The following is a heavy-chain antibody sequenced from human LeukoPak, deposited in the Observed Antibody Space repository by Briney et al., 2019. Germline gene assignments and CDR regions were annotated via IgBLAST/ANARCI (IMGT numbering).Heavy chain of an antibody. D-gene: IGHD6-13*01. CDR2: ISKSGDHT. CDR3: ASPLSSNWYNY. CDR1: GFTFSRYA. Sequence: GALLRLSCAASGFTFSRYAMSWGRQAPGKGLEWVSAISKSGDHTYYADSVKGRFTISRDNSKDTLYLRMNSLRAEDTALYYCASPLSSNWYNYWGQGTLVTVSS. J-gene: IGHJ4*02. V-gene: IGHV3-23*01.